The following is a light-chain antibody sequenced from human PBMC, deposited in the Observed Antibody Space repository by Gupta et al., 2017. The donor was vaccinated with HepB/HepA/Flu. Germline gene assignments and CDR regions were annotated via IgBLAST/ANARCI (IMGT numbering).Light chain of an antibody. V-gene: IGLV1-51*01. J-gene: IGLJ3*02. Sequence: QSVLTQPPSVSAAPGEKVTISCSGSSSSVGKNYVSWYQQLPGSAPKVLIYDNSKRPSGIPDRSSGSKSGTSATLGITGLQTGDEADYYCGTWDTSLSAVVFGGGTRLTVL. CDR2: DNS. CDR1: SSSVGKNY. CDR3: GTWDTSLSAVV.